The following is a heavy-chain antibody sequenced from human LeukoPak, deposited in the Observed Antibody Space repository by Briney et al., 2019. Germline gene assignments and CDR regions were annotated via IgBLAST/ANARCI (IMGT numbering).Heavy chain of an antibody. CDR2: INSDGSST. CDR1: GFTFSSYW. D-gene: IGHD4-17*01. CDR3: AREINDYGDYRYDY. V-gene: IGHV3-74*01. Sequence: GGSLRLSCAASGFTFSSYWMHWVRQAPGKGLVWVSRINSDGSSTSYADSVKGRFTISRDNAKNTLYLQMNSLRAEDTAVYYCAREINDYGDYRYDYWGQGTLVTVSS. J-gene: IGHJ4*02.